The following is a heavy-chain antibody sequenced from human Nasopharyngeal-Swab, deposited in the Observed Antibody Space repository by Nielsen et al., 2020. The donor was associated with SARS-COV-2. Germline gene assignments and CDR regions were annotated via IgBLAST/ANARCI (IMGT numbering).Heavy chain of an antibody. Sequence: SETLSLTCTVSGGSISGYYWSWIRQPAGKGLEGFGRIYTSGSTNYNPSLKSRVTMSVDTSTNQFSLKLSSVTAADTAVYYCARGSRFTIFGVVPDYYYGMDVWGQGTTVTVSS. CDR3: ARGSRFTIFGVVPDYYYGMDV. D-gene: IGHD3-3*01. CDR1: GGSISGYY. CDR2: IYTSGST. V-gene: IGHV4-4*07. J-gene: IGHJ6*02.